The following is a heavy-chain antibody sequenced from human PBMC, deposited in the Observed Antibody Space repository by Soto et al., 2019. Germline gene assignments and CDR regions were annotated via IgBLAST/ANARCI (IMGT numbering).Heavy chain of an antibody. D-gene: IGHD3-9*01. CDR2: ISSTSSAR. J-gene: IGHJ6*02. CDR3: ARDSDIYYGMDV. Sequence: VHLVESGGGFIQPGESLRLSCAASGFTFSVHSMNWVRRAPGKGLEWVSYISSTSSARYYTDSMRGRFTISRDNAKYSLYLQMNSLTDEDTAVYYCARDSDIYYGMDVWGQGTTVTVSS. CDR1: GFTFSVHS. V-gene: IGHV3-48*02.